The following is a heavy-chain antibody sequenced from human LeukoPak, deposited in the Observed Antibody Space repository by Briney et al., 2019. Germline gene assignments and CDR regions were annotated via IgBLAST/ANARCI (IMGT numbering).Heavy chain of an antibody. D-gene: IGHD4-17*01. Sequence: SETLSLTCTVSGGSISSGGYYWSWIRQHPGKGLEWIGYIYYSGSTYYNPSLKSRITISVDTSKNQFSLKLSSVTAADTAVYFCAREDYGDYDRYFDNWGQGILVTVSS. J-gene: IGHJ4*02. CDR2: IYYSGST. CDR3: AREDYGDYDRYFDN. V-gene: IGHV4-31*03. CDR1: GGSISSGGYY.